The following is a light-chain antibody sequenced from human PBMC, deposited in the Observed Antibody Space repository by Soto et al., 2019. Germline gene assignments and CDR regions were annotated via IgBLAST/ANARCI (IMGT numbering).Light chain of an antibody. Sequence: EIVLTHSPGTLSLSPGERATLSCRASQSLNSFYLAWYQQKPGQAPRLLIYGSSNRATGIPDRFSGSGSGTDFTLTISRLDPEDFALYYCQQYDISPRTFGQGTKVEVK. V-gene: IGKV3-20*01. J-gene: IGKJ1*01. CDR3: QQYDISPRT. CDR1: QSLNSFY. CDR2: GSS.